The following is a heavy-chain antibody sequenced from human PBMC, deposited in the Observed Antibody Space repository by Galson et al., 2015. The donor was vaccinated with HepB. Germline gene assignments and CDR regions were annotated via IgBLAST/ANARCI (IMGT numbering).Heavy chain of an antibody. J-gene: IGHJ4*02. CDR2: ISGSGGST. D-gene: IGHD6-19*01. V-gene: IGHV3-23*01. CDR1: GFTFGSYA. CDR3: ATSGWYRRDFDY. Sequence: SLRLSCAASGFTFGSYAMSWVRQAPGKGLEWVSAISGSGGSTYYADSVKGRFTIPRDNSKKTLYLQMNSLRAEDTAVYYCATSGWYRRDFDYWGQGTLVTVSS.